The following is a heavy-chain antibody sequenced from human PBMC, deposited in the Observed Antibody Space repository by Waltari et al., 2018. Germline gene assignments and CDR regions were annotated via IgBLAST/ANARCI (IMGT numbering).Heavy chain of an antibody. J-gene: IGHJ6*03. Sequence: QVQLQESGPGLVKPSETLSLTCTVSGGSISSYYWSWIRQPPGKGLEWSGYMYYSGNTDYNPSPKSRVTISVDTSMNPFSLKLSSVPAAYTAVYYCARHGGYCRGGSCVTLYGRLDYKYYFMEVWGKGTTATISS. CDR1: GGSISSYY. D-gene: IGHD2-15*01. CDR3: ARHGGYCRGGSCVTLYGRLDYKYYFMEV. CDR2: MYYSGNT. V-gene: IGHV4-59*08.